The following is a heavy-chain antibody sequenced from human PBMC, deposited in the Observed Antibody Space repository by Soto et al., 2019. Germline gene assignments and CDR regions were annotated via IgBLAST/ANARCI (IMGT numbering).Heavy chain of an antibody. CDR2: INAGNGNT. CDR3: ARGGSLYWYFDL. V-gene: IGHV1-3*01. D-gene: IGHD1-26*01. Sequence: GASVKPSCKASGYRFTNYALQWVRQAPGQRLEWMGWINAGNGNTKYSQKFQGRVTITRDTSASTAYMELSSLRSEDTAVYYCARGGSLYWYFDLWGRGTLVTVSS. J-gene: IGHJ2*01. CDR1: GYRFTNYA.